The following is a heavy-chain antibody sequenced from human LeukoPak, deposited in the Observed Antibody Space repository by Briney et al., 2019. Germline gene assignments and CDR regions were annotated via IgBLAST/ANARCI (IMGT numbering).Heavy chain of an antibody. J-gene: IGHJ3*02. Sequence: SVKVSCKASGYTFTSYGTSWVRQAPGQGLEWMGGIIPIFGTTNYAQKFQGRVTITADESTSTAYMELSSLRSEDTAVYYCARGWQLGGDLGDAFDIWGQGTMVTVSS. V-gene: IGHV1-69*13. CDR3: ARGWQLGGDLGDAFDI. D-gene: IGHD2-21*01. CDR2: IIPIFGTT. CDR1: GYTFTSYG.